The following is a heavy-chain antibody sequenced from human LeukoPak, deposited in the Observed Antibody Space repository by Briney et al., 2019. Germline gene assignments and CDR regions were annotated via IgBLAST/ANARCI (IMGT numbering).Heavy chain of an antibody. V-gene: IGHV3-30*03. CDR2: ISYDGSNK. CDR1: GFTFSSYG. Sequence: GGSLRLSCAASGFTFSSYGMHWVRQAPGKGLEWVAVISYDGSNKYYADSVKGRFTISRDNSKNTLYLQMNSLRAEDTAVYYCARVEGSGWSKLCDYWGQGTLVTVSS. J-gene: IGHJ4*02. D-gene: IGHD6-19*01. CDR3: ARVEGSGWSKLCDY.